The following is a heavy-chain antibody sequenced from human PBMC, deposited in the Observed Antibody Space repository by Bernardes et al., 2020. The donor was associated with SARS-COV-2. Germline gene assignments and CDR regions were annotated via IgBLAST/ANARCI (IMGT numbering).Heavy chain of an antibody. V-gene: IGHV3-23*01. J-gene: IGHJ3*01. CDR1: GFTFSNYA. Sequence: GGSLRLSCAASGFTFSNYAMNWVRQAPGKGLEWVSAISGSGGKTYYADSVKGRFTNFRDNSNNTLYLQMNSLRAEDTALYHCVKPEPRLSDTFDVWGQGTMVTVSS. CDR3: VKPEPRLSDTFDV. CDR2: ISGSGGKT.